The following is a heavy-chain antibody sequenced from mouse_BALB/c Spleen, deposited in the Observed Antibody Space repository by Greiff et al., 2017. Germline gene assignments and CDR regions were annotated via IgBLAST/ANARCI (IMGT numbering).Heavy chain of an antibody. CDR2: ISYSGRT. D-gene: IGHD2-1*01. Sequence: EVKVEESGPGLVKPSQSLSLTCTVTGYSITSDYAWTWIRQFPGNQLEWMGYISYSGRTSYNQSLKSRISITRDTSKNQFFLQLNSVTTEDTATYDCARPLYYGNAMDYWGQGTSVTVSS. J-gene: IGHJ4*01. CDR3: ARPLYYGNAMDY. V-gene: IGHV3-2*02. CDR1: GYSITSDYA.